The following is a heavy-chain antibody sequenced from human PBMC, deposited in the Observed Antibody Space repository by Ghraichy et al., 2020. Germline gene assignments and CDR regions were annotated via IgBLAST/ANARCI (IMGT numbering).Heavy chain of an antibody. CDR3: VTDPPQAHFDY. CDR2: ISSGSSYI. Sequence: GGSLRLSCAASGFTFSDYSMSWVRQAPGKGLEWVSSISSGSSYIYYPDSLKGRFTVSRDNAKNSLYLQMNSLRAEDTAVYYCVTDPPQAHFDYWGQGTLVTVSS. J-gene: IGHJ4*02. CDR1: GFTFSDYS. V-gene: IGHV3-21*01.